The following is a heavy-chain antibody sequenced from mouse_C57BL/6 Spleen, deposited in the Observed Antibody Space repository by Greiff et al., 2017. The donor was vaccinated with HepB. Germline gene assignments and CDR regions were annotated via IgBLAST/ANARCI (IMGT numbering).Heavy chain of an antibody. Sequence: EVNVVESGGGLVKPGGSLKLSCAASGFTFSSYAMSWVRQTPEKRLEWVATISDGGSYTYYPDNVKGRFTISRDNAKNNLYLQMSHLKSEDTAMYYCAREGYEGGSSYGFAYWGQGTLVTVSA. D-gene: IGHD1-1*01. CDR2: ISDGGSYT. CDR3: AREGYEGGSSYGFAY. J-gene: IGHJ3*01. CDR1: GFTFSSYA. V-gene: IGHV5-4*01.